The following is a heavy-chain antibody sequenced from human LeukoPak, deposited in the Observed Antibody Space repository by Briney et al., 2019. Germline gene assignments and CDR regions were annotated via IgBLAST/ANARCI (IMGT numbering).Heavy chain of an antibody. CDR1: GLVFNTYA. Sequence: GGSLRLSCTASGLVFNTYAMSWVRQAPGKGLEWVSSIKSSGDSTYYADSVNGRFTISRDNSKNTLYLQMNSLRADDTAVYYCAKSSNLGYFDYWGQGTLVTVSS. D-gene: IGHD4-11*01. CDR3: AKSSNLGYFDY. J-gene: IGHJ4*02. CDR2: IKSSGDST. V-gene: IGHV3-23*01.